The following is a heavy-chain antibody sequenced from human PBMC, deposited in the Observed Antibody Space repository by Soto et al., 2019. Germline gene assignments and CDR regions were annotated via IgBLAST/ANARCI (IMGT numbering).Heavy chain of an antibody. CDR3: ARQDWHIVVVTAIAFDY. Sequence: SETLSLTCTVSGGSISSSSYYWGWIRQPPGKGLEWIGSIYYSGSTYYNPSLKSRVTISVDTSKNQFSLKLSSVTAADTAVYYCARQDWHIVVVTAIAFDYWGQGTLVTVSS. D-gene: IGHD2-21*02. CDR1: GGSISSSSYY. J-gene: IGHJ4*02. V-gene: IGHV4-39*01. CDR2: IYYSGST.